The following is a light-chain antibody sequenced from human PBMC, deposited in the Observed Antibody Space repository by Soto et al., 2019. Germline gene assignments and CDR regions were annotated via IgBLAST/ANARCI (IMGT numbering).Light chain of an antibody. CDR3: AAWDDSLNGVV. CDR2: ATS. V-gene: IGLV1-44*01. Sequence: QAVVTQPPSASGTPGPRVTISCSGTSTNIGSNNVNWYQQVPGTAPKFRIYATSQRPSGVPDRFSGSKSGTSASLDIRGLQSEDEADYYWAAWDDSLNGVVFGGGTKLTVL. CDR1: STNIGSNN. J-gene: IGLJ2*01.